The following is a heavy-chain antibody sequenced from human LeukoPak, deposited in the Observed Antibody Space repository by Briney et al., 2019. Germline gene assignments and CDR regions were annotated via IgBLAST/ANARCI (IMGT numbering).Heavy chain of an antibody. CDR2: IYYSGST. D-gene: IGHD1-14*01. V-gene: IGHV4-39*01. Sequence: PSETLSLTCTVSGGSISRSRDYWGWIRQPPGKGLEWIGSIYYSGSTYYNPSLKSRVTISVDTSKNQFSLKLSSVTAADTAVYYCARHIGSRHFHYFMDVWGKGTTVTISS. CDR1: GGSISRSRDY. CDR3: ARHIGSRHFHYFMDV. J-gene: IGHJ6*03.